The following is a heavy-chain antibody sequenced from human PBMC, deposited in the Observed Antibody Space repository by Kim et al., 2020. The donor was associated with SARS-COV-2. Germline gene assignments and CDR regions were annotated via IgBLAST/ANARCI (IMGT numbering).Heavy chain of an antibody. Sequence: AQKFQGRVTMTRDTSTSTVYMELSSLRSEDTAVYYCARDKVAVAGRWFDPWGQGTLVTVSS. D-gene: IGHD6-19*01. CDR3: ARDKVAVAGRWFDP. J-gene: IGHJ5*02. V-gene: IGHV1-46*01.